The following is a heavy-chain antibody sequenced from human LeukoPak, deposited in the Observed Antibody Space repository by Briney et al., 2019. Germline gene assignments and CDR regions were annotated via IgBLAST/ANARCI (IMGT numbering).Heavy chain of an antibody. CDR1: GFTFRSYA. CDR3: VKVDT. D-gene: IGHD5-18*01. Sequence: GGSLRLSCAASGFTFRSYAMSWVRQAPGKGLEWVSIISGSGTNTYYAESVKGRFTISRDNSKNTLYLQMDSLSAEDTAVYYCVKVDTWGQGTLVTVSS. J-gene: IGHJ4*02. V-gene: IGHV3-23*01. CDR2: ISGSGTNT.